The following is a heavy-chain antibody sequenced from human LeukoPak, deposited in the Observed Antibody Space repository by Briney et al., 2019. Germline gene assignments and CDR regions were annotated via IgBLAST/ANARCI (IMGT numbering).Heavy chain of an antibody. D-gene: IGHD2-8*01. V-gene: IGHV4-59*08. CDR2: IYYSGII. Sequence: SETLSLTCTVSGGSISSYYWTWIRQPPGKGPEWIGYIYYSGIINYNPSLKSRVTISVDTSKNQFSLRLTSVTAADTAVYYCASAPYVSRWRHFDYWGQGNLVTVSS. CDR3: ASAPYVSRWRHFDY. J-gene: IGHJ4*02. CDR1: GGSISSYY.